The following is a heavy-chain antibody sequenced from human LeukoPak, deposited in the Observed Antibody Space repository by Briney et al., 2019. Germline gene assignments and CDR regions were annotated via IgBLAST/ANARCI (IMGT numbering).Heavy chain of an antibody. D-gene: IGHD6-19*01. Sequence: GGSLRLSRAASGFTFDDYAMHWVRQAPGKGLEWVSGISWNSGSIGYADSVKGRFTISRDNAKNSLYLQMNSLRAEDTALYYCAKAYSSGWTQLFDYWGQGTLVTVSS. V-gene: IGHV3-9*01. CDR3: AKAYSSGWTQLFDY. CDR2: ISWNSGSI. J-gene: IGHJ4*02. CDR1: GFTFDDYA.